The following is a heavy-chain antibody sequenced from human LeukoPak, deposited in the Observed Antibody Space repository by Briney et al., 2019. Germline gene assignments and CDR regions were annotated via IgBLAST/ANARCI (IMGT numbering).Heavy chain of an antibody. J-gene: IGHJ4*02. CDR2: INPDNGNT. CDR1: GYTFINYA. CDR3: ARAPNYYGSGSYFDD. D-gene: IGHD3-10*01. V-gene: IGHV1-3*01. Sequence: ASVKVSCKASGYTFINYAMHWVRQAPGQRLEWMGWINPDNGNTKYSQRFQSRVTITRDTSASTVYMELSSLRSEDTAVYYCARAPNYYGSGSYFDDWDQETLVTVSS.